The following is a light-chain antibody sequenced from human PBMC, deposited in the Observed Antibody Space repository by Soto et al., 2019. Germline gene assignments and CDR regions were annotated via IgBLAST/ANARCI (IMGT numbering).Light chain of an antibody. CDR2: GAS. Sequence: IVMTQSPATLSVSPGERATLSCRASQSVTSNLAWYQQKPGQAPRLLIYGASTRATGIPARFSGSGSGTEFTLTISSLQSGDFAVYSCEQYHNWPYTFGQGTKLDIK. CDR3: EQYHNWPYT. J-gene: IGKJ2*01. CDR1: QSVTSN. V-gene: IGKV3-15*01.